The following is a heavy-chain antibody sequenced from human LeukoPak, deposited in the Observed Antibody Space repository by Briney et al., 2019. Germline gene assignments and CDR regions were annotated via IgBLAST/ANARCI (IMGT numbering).Heavy chain of an antibody. V-gene: IGHV4-34*01. J-gene: IGHJ5*02. D-gene: IGHD2-2*01. CDR1: GGSFSGYY. CDR2: INHSGST. CDR3: ARGLRNIVVVPAATMGGNNWFDP. Sequence: SETLSLTCAVYGGSFSGYYWSWIRQPPGNGLEWMGEINHSGSTNYNPSIKSRVTISVDTSKTQFYLKLSSVTAADTAVYYCARGLRNIVVVPAATMGGNNWFDPWGQGTLVTVSS.